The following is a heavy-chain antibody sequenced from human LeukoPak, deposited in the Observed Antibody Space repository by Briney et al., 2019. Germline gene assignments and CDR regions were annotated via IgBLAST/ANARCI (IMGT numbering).Heavy chain of an antibody. V-gene: IGHV3-74*01. CDR3: ALFDLDY. J-gene: IGHJ4*02. Sequence: GGSLRLSCAVSGFTFNSYWMHWVRQAPGKGLVWVSRITMDGRTTRYADSVKGRFTISRDNAKNTLYLQMNSLRAEDTAVYYCALFDLDYWGQGTLVTVSS. CDR2: ITMDGRTT. D-gene: IGHD3-9*01. CDR1: GFTFNSYW.